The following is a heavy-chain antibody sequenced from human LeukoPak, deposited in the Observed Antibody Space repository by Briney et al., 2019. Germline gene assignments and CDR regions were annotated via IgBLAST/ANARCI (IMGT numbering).Heavy chain of an antibody. CDR3: ARSSGGYYYYMDV. CDR1: GFTFSSYG. J-gene: IGHJ6*03. D-gene: IGHD2-15*01. CDR2: ISYDGSNK. Sequence: PGGSLRLSCAASGFTFSSYGMHWVRQAPGKGLEWVAVISYDGSNKYYADSVKGRFTISRDNSKNTLYLQMNSLRAEDTALYYCARSSGGYYYYMDVWGKGTTVTVSS. V-gene: IGHV3-30*03.